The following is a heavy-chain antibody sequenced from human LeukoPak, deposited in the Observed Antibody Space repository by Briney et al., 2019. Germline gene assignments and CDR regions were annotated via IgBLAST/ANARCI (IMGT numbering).Heavy chain of an antibody. D-gene: IGHD2-15*01. Sequence: SVKVSCKASGGTFSSYAISWVRQAPGQGLEWMGRIIPTLGITNYTQKFQGRVMITADKSTNTAYMELSSLTSEDTAVYYCARKRYGEVVVVTTHYYGMDVWGQGTTVTVSS. CDR2: IIPTLGIT. CDR1: GGTFSSYA. V-gene: IGHV1-69*04. J-gene: IGHJ6*02. CDR3: ARKRYGEVVVVTTHYYGMDV.